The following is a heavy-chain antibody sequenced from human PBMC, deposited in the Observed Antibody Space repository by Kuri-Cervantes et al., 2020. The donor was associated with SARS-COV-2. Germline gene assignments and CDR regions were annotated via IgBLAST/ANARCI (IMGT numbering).Heavy chain of an antibody. J-gene: IGHJ6*02. Sequence: LSLTCAASGFTFSDYYMSWIRQAPGKGLEWVSYISSSGSTIYYADSVKGRFTISRDNAKNSLYLQMNSLRAEDTAVYYCARAPPPASPRGGMDVWGQGTAVTVSS. CDR2: ISSSGSTI. D-gene: IGHD2-2*01. CDR3: ARAPPPASPRGGMDV. CDR1: GFTFSDYY. V-gene: IGHV3-11*01.